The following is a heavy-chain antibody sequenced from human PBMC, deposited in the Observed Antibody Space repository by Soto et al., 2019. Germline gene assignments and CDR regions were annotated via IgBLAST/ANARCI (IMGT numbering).Heavy chain of an antibody. V-gene: IGHV1-24*01. CDR2: FDPEDGET. Sequence: ASVKVSCKVSGYTLTELSMHWVRQAPGKGLEWMGGFDPEDGETIYAQKFQGRVTMTEDTSTDTAYMELSSLRSEDTAVYYCATANGHYDILTGYYLWHAFDIWGQGTMVTVSS. CDR3: ATANGHYDILTGYYLWHAFDI. J-gene: IGHJ3*02. D-gene: IGHD3-9*01. CDR1: GYTLTELS.